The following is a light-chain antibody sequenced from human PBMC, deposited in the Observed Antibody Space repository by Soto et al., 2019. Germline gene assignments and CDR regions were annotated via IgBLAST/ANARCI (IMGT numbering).Light chain of an antibody. CDR2: EVT. CDR3: SSYAGSNNLL. Sequence: QSALTQPPSASGSPGQSVTVSCTGAGSDVGGYNYVSWYQQHPGKAPKLMIYEVTKRPSGVPDRFSGSKSGNTASLTVSGLQAEDEADYYCSSYAGSNNLLFGGGTKVTVL. CDR1: GSDVGGYNY. J-gene: IGLJ2*01. V-gene: IGLV2-8*01.